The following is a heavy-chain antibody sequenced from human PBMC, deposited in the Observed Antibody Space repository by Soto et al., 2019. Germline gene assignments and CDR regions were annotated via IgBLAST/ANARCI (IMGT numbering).Heavy chain of an antibody. V-gene: IGHV1-69*01. CDR1: GGTFSSYA. J-gene: IGHJ6*02. D-gene: IGHD3-22*01. CDR3: AREYYYDSSGYLPYYGMDV. CDR2: IIPIFGTA. Sequence: QVQLVQSGAEVKKPGSSVKVSCKASGGTFSSYAISWVRQAPGQGLEWMGGIIPIFGTANYAQKFQGRVTITADESTSTAYMELSSLRSEDTAVYYCAREYYYDSSGYLPYYGMDVWDQGTTVTVSS.